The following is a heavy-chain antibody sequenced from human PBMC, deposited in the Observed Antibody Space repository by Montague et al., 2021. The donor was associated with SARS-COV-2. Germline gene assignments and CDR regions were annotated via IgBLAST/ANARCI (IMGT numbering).Heavy chain of an antibody. V-gene: IGHV4-39*02. CDR3: ARRGRKLLPVATTIGGFDI. D-gene: IGHD5-12*01. CDR1: GGSISSSNYY. Sequence: SETLSLTCTVPGGSISSSNYYWDWIRQPPGKGLEWIGSIYDSGSTYYNPSLESRVTISVDTSKNHFSLKLSSVTAADTAVYYCARRGRKLLPVATTIGGFDIWGQGTMVTVSS. CDR2: IYDSGST. J-gene: IGHJ3*02.